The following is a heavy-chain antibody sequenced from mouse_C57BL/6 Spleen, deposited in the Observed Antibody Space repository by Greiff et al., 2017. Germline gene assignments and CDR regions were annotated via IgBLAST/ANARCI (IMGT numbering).Heavy chain of an antibody. J-gene: IGHJ1*03. CDR1: GYTFTSYD. Sequence: QVQLQQSGPELVKPGASVKLSCKASGYTFTSYDINWVKQRPGQGLEWIGWIYPRDGSTKYNEKFKGKATLTVDTSSSTAYMGLHSLTSEDSAVYFCARYLHYYGSSYGWYFDVWGTGTTVTVSS. CDR3: ARYLHYYGSSYGWYFDV. CDR2: IYPRDGST. V-gene: IGHV1-85*01. D-gene: IGHD1-1*01.